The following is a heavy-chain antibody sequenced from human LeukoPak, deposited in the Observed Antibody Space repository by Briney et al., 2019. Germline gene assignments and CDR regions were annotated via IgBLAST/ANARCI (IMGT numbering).Heavy chain of an antibody. D-gene: IGHD2-2*01. J-gene: IGHJ4*02. CDR3: ARGRCSSTSCYFDY. CDR2: ISSSSSYI. Sequence: GGSLRLSCAVSGFTFSSYTLNWVRQAPGKGLEWVSSISSSSSYIYYADSVKGRFTISGDNAKNSLYLQMNSLRAEDTAVYYCARGRCSSTSCYFDYWGQGTLVTVSS. V-gene: IGHV3-21*01. CDR1: GFTFSSYT.